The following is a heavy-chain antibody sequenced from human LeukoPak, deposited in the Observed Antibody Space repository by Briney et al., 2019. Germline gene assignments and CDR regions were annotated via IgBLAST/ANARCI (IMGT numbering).Heavy chain of an antibody. CDR3: ARGESVNLGFDY. J-gene: IGHJ4*02. CDR1: GYTFTSYA. CDR2: IDAGNDNK. D-gene: IGHD1-14*01. Sequence: ASVKVSCEASGYTFTSYALHWVRQAPGQRLEWMGWIDAGNDNKKYSQKFQGRVTITRDTSASAAYMELSSLRPEDTAVYYCARGESVNLGFDYWGQGTLVTVSS. V-gene: IGHV1-3*01.